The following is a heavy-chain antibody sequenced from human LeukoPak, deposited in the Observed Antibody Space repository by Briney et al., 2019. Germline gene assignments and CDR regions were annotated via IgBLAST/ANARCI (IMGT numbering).Heavy chain of an antibody. D-gene: IGHD3-22*01. CDR3: ARVRALDSSGYNTFDY. CDR1: GGSISSGGYY. J-gene: IGHJ4*02. Sequence: TLSLTCTVSGGSISSGGYYWSWIRQHPGKGLEWIGYIYYSGSTYYNPSLKSRVTISVDTSKNQFSLKLSSVTAADMAVYYCARVRALDSSGYNTFDYWGQGTLVTVSS. CDR2: IYYSGST. V-gene: IGHV4-31*03.